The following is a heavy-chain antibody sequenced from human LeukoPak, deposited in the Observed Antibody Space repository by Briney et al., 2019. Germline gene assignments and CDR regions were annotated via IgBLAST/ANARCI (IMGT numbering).Heavy chain of an antibody. V-gene: IGHV4-34*01. CDR2: INHSGST. CDR3: ARLGGTQKGYAFDN. Sequence: PSETLSLTCAVYGGSFSGYYWSWIRQPPGKGLEWIGEINHSGSTNYNPSLKSRVTISVDTSKNQFSLKLSSVTAADTAVYYCARLGGTQKGYAFDNWGQGTLVTVSS. J-gene: IGHJ4*02. CDR1: GGSFSGYY. D-gene: IGHD1-1*01.